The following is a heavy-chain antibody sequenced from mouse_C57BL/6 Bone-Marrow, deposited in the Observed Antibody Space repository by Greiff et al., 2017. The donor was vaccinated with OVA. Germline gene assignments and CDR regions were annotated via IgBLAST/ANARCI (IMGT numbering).Heavy chain of an antibody. J-gene: IGHJ3*01. CDR3: TRYGSSFPAWFAY. V-gene: IGHV1-5*01. Sequence: EVQLQQSGTVLARPGASVKMSCKTSGYTFTSYWMHWVKQRPGQGLEWIGAIYPGNSDTSYNQKFKGKAKLTAVTSACTAYMELSSLTNEDSEVYYCTRYGSSFPAWFAYWGQGTLVTVSA. D-gene: IGHD1-1*01. CDR1: GYTFTSYW. CDR2: IYPGNSDT.